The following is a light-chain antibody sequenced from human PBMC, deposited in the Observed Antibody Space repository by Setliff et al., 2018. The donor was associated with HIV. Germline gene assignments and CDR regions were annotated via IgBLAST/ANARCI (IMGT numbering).Light chain of an antibody. J-gene: IGLJ2*01. V-gene: IGLV2-23*02. CDR1: NSDVESYNL. CDR3: CSLASSGTLV. CDR2: EVT. Sequence: QSVLAQPASVSGSPGQSITISCTGSNSDVESYNLVSWYQQHPGKAPKLMIYEVTKRPSRISSRFSGSKSGNTASLTISGLQAEDEADYYCCSLASSGTLVFGGGTKVTVL.